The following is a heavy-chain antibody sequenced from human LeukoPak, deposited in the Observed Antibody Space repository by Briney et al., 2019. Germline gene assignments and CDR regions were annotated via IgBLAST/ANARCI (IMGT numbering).Heavy chain of an antibody. CDR3: ARDYLRRWQPYYFDY. Sequence: GGSLRLSCAASGFTFSSYSMNWVRQAPGKGLEWVSYISSSSSTIYYADSVKGRFTISRDNAKNPLYLQMNSLRAEDTAVYYCARDYLRRWQPYYFDYWGQGTLVTVSS. D-gene: IGHD4-23*01. CDR1: GFTFSSYS. V-gene: IGHV3-48*01. J-gene: IGHJ4*02. CDR2: ISSSSSTI.